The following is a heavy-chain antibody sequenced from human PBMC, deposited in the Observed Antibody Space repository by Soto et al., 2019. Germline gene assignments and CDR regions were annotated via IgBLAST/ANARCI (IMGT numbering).Heavy chain of an antibody. J-gene: IGHJ4*02. CDR3: AKMSDFWSGSPTYHFDY. CDR2: LSGSGSST. V-gene: IGHV3-23*01. Sequence: GGSLRLSCAASGFTFSSYAMSWVRQAPGKGLEWVSVLSGSGSSTYYADSVKGRFTISRDNSKKTLYVQMNSLRAEDTAVYYCAKMSDFWSGSPTYHFDYWGQGTQVTVSS. CDR1: GFTFSSYA. D-gene: IGHD3-3*01.